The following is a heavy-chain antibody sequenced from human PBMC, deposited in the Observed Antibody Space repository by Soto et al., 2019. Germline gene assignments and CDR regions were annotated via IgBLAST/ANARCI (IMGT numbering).Heavy chain of an antibody. CDR1: GFIFRNYW. CDR3: VHLKVVGADDFDY. CDR2: INREGSDK. V-gene: IGHV3-7*03. Sequence: GGSLRLSCAATGFIFRNYWMSWVRQAPGKGLEWVANINREGSDKYYVDSLKGRFTISRDNAKNSVYLQMNSLRAEDTAIYYCVHLKVVGADDFDYWGQGTLVTVSS. D-gene: IGHD1-26*01. J-gene: IGHJ4*02.